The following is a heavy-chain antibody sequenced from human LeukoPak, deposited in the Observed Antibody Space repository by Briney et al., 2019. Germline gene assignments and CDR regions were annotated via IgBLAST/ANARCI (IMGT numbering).Heavy chain of an antibody. Sequence: GSLKLSCAASGFTFDDYGMSWIRQPPGKGLEWIGEINHSGSTNYNPSLKSRVTISVDTSKNQLSLKLSSVTAADTAVYYCARVRPGGWYYKYYFDYWGQGTLVTVSS. D-gene: IGHD6-19*01. J-gene: IGHJ4*02. CDR1: GFTFDDYG. CDR3: ARVRPGGWYYKYYFDY. CDR2: INHSGST. V-gene: IGHV4-34*01.